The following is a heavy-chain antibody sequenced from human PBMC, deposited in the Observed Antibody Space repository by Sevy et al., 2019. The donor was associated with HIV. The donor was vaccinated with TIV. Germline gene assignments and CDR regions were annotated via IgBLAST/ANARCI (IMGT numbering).Heavy chain of an antibody. CDR3: ANSRGRFDGSSWIYYYYDIDV. CDR1: GFAFSRYG. Sequence: GGSLRLSCVASGFAFSRYGMHWVRQAPGKGLEWVALISNDGSDKNYGDSMKGRFTISRDNSSDTVYLQMNSLRAEDTAVYYCANSRGRFDGSSWIYYYYDIDVWGQGTTVTVSS. J-gene: IGHJ6*01. D-gene: IGHD6-13*01. CDR2: ISNDGSDK. V-gene: IGHV3-30*18.